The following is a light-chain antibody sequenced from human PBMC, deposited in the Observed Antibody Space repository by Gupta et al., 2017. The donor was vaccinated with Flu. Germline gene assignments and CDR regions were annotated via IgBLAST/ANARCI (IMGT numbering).Light chain of an antibody. CDR1: PNLSTC. J-gene: IGKJ2*02. CDR3: QQRCTCPRT. CDR2: DTS. V-gene: IGKV3-11*01. Sequence: LSLSPWDSFTLPGRACPNLSTCLSWYQQNPGQPPRLLMYDTSNRAAGIPDRFSGSGSGKDFTLTISSLEAEDFAVYYWQQRCTCPRTFGQGTKVEIK.